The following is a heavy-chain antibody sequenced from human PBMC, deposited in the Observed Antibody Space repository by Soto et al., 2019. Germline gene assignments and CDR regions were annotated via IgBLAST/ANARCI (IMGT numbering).Heavy chain of an antibody. CDR2: VFYTGRA. CDR1: VGSLVSYY. CDR3: ARDGDGRMTTNPYYYNGMDV. J-gene: IGHJ6*02. V-gene: IGHV4-59*01. Sequence: SWTLSLTCTFSVGSLVSYYWSWIRQPPGKGLEWIGYVFYTGRANYNASLKSRVSISLDTSNYQFSLKLSSVTAADTAVYYCARDGDGRMTTNPYYYNGMDVWGPGTTVTVSS. D-gene: IGHD4-4*01.